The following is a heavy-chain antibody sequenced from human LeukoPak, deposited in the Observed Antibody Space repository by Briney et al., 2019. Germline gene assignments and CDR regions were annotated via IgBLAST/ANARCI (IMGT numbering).Heavy chain of an antibody. CDR3: AKSDCGSDGCKLLNY. CDR1: GFVFSHYT. V-gene: IGHV3-23*01. J-gene: IGHJ4*02. Sequence: GGSLRLSCAVSGFVFSHYTMTWVRQGPGKGLEWVSSINGSGDVTLYADSVMGRFTISRDNAKNTVSLQMNNLRAEDTAVYYCAKSDCGSDGCKLLNYWGQGTLVTAFS. D-gene: IGHD3-10*01. CDR2: INGSGDVT.